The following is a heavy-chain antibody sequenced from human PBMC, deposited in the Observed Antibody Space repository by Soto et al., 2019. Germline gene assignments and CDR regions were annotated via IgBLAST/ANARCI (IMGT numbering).Heavy chain of an antibody. Sequence: GGSLRLSCAASGFTFSDFHMNWIRQAPGQGLEWLAYISGSGSTLYYGDSVKGRFTVSRDAAKNHLYLQMNNLRAGDTAVYYCAIEEVPGGYYYYGLNVWGQGTTVTVSS. V-gene: IGHV3-11*01. CDR2: ISGSGSTL. J-gene: IGHJ6*02. CDR3: AIEEVPGGYYYYGLNV. D-gene: IGHD3-3*01. CDR1: GFTFSDFH.